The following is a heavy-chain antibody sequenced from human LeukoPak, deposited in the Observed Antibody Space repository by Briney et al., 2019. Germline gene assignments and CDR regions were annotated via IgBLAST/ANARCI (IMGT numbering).Heavy chain of an antibody. CDR3: AKDYLPAKVGSLTFDY. CDR2: IRFDGTNK. CDR1: GFSFSSYG. Sequence: GGSLRLSCAASGFSFSSYGMHWVRQAPGKGLEWVAFIRFDGTNKYYADSVKGRFTISRDSSENTLYLQMNSLRPEDTAVYYCAKDYLPAKVGSLTFDYWGQGTLVTVSS. V-gene: IGHV3-30*02. D-gene: IGHD1-26*01. J-gene: IGHJ4*02.